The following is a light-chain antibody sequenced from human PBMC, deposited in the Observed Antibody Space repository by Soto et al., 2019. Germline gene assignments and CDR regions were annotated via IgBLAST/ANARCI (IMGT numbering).Light chain of an antibody. Sequence: EIVMTLSTSTVCGCTGESATLSCWASQSVRSNLAWYQQKPGQAPRLLIYGASTRATGIPARFSGSGSGTEFTLSIGSLQSEDFAVYYCQQYNDWPPTFGQGTKVDIK. CDR1: QSVRSN. J-gene: IGKJ1*01. CDR3: QQYNDWPPT. CDR2: GAS. V-gene: IGKV3-15*01.